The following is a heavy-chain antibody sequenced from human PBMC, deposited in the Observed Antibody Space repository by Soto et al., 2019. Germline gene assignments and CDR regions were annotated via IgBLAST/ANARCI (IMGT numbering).Heavy chain of an antibody. V-gene: IGHV3-48*01. CDR3: AKGNSVGPVHYYDY. CDR1: GFTFSSYS. CDR2: ISSSSSTI. J-gene: IGHJ4*02. Sequence: PGGSLRLSCAASGFTFSSYSMNWVRQAPGKGLEWVSYISSSSSTIYYADSVKGRFTISRDNAKNSLYLQMNSLRAEDTAVYYCAKGNSVGPVHYYDYWGQGTLVTVSS. D-gene: IGHD3-10*01.